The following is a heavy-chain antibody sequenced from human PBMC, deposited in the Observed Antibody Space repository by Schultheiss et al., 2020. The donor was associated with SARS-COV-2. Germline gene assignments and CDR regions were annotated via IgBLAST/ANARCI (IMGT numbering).Heavy chain of an antibody. CDR2: ISYDGSNK. V-gene: IGHV3-30*12. J-gene: IGHJ4*02. Sequence: GGSLRLSCAASGFTFSSYGMHWVRQAPGKGLEWVAVISYDGSNKYYTDSVKGRFTISRDNSKNTLYLQMNSLRAEDTAVYYCAKASKPLRCTLCPYYFDYWGQGTLVTVSS. CDR3: AKASKPLRCTLCPYYFDY. D-gene: IGHD1-14*01. CDR1: GFTFSSYG.